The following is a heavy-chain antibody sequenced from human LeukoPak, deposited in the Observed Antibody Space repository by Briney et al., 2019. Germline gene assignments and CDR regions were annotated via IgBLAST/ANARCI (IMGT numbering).Heavy chain of an antibody. V-gene: IGHV4-34*01. CDR3: ARAPEYGLYYFDY. J-gene: IGHJ4*02. CDR1: GGSFSGYY. D-gene: IGHD1-14*01. CDR2: INHSGST. Sequence: SETLSLTCAVYGGSFSGYYWSWIRQPPGKGLEWIGEINHSGSTNYNPSLKSRVTISVDTSKNQFSLKLSSVTAADTAVYYCARAPEYGLYYFDYWGQGTLVTVSS.